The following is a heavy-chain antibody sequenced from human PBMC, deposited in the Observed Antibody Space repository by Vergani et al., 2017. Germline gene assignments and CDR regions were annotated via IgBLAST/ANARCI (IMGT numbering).Heavy chain of an antibody. D-gene: IGHD1-26*01. CDR1: GFTFSGNS. CDR2: ILHDGTNE. V-gene: IGHV3-30*14. Sequence: QVKLVESGGGVVQPGRSLRLSCAASGFTFSGNSMHWVRQAPGKGLEWLAVILHDGTNEHYADSVKGRFTISRDNSNNTLFLQINNVKPEDTAVYYCSQWELDYGRHGTLVIVTS. J-gene: IGHJ4*03. CDR3: SQWELDY.